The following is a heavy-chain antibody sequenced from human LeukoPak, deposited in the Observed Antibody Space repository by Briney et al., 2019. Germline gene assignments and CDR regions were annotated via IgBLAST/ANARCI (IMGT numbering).Heavy chain of an antibody. J-gene: IGHJ6*02. CDR1: GITVSSNY. V-gene: IGHV3-53*01. D-gene: IGHD2-8*02. Sequence: PGGSLRLSCAASGITVSSNYMSWVRQPPGKGLEWVSIIYSGGSTYYADSVKGRFTISRDNSKNTVYLQMNSLRAEDTAVYYCARDSDTETGWYYYGMDVWGQGTTVTVSS. CDR3: ARDSDTETGWYYYGMDV. CDR2: IYSGGST.